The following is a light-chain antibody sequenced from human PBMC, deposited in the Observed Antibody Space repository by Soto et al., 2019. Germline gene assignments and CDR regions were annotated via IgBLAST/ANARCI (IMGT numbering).Light chain of an antibody. CDR1: QGISSF. V-gene: IGKV1-9*01. Sequence: DIQLTQSPSFLSASVGDRVTITCRASQGISSFLAWYQEKPGEAPKLLIYDASTLQSGVPSRFSGSGSGTEFTLTISSLQPEDFATHPCQQLDSYPITFGQGTRLEIK. J-gene: IGKJ5*01. CDR3: QQLDSYPIT. CDR2: DAS.